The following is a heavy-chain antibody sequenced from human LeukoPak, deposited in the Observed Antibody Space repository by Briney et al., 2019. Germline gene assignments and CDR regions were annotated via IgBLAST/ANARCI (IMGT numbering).Heavy chain of an antibody. CDR1: GYSFTSYW. CDR3: ARGARDGYNPNYYYYYYMDV. Sequence: GESLKISCKGSGYSFTSYWIGWVRQMPGKGLEWMGIIYPGDSDTRYSPSFQGQVTISADKSISTAYLQWSSLKASDTAMYYCARGARDGYNPNYYYYYYMDVWGKGTTVTVSS. V-gene: IGHV5-51*01. CDR2: IYPGDSDT. D-gene: IGHD5-24*01. J-gene: IGHJ6*03.